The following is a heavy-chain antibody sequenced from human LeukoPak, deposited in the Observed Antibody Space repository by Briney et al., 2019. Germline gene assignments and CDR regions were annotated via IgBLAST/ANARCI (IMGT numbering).Heavy chain of an antibody. J-gene: IGHJ4*02. CDR1: GYTFTSYD. Sequence: ASVKVSCKASGYTFTSYDINWVRQATGQGLEWIGWMNPNSGNTGYAQKFQGRVTMTRNTSISTAYMELSSLRSEDTAVYYCARGGYDSSGFDFDYWGQGTLVTVSS. V-gene: IGHV1-8*01. CDR2: MNPNSGNT. D-gene: IGHD3-22*01. CDR3: ARGGYDSSGFDFDY.